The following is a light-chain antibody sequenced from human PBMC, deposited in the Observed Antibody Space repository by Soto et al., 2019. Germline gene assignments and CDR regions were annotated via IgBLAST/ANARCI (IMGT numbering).Light chain of an antibody. CDR1: RSDVGAYNY. Sequence: QSVLTQPPSASGSPGQSVTISCTGTRSDVGAYNYVSWYQQLPGKAPKLIIYEVSKRPSGAPDRFSGSKSGNTASLTVSGLQAEDEADYYRTSYAGTYSFFYVFGTGTKVTVL. CDR2: EVS. J-gene: IGLJ1*01. V-gene: IGLV2-8*01. CDR3: TSYAGTYSFFYV.